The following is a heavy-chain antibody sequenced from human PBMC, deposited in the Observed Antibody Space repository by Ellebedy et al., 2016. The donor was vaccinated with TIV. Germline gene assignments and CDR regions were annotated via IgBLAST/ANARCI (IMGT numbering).Heavy chain of an antibody. CDR1: GYTFTAYY. Sequence: ASVKVSCXASGYTFTAYYMHWVRQAPGQGLEWMGWINSSGGTNYAQKFQGRVTMTRDTSISTAYMELSSLRSEDTAVYYCARFEDAFDIWGQGTMVTVSS. J-gene: IGHJ3*02. D-gene: IGHD3-9*01. CDR2: INSSGGT. V-gene: IGHV1-2*02. CDR3: ARFEDAFDI.